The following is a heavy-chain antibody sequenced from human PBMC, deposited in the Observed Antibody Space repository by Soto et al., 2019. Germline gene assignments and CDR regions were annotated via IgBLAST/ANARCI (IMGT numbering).Heavy chain of an antibody. J-gene: IGHJ3*02. D-gene: IGHD6-6*01. CDR2: ISNSGAYT. Sequence: GGSLRLSWIVSGFTSGFIFSTYAMSWVRQAPGKGLEWVADISNSGAYTYYADSVKGRFTISRDNSNNILSLQMNSLRVEDTAIYYCTRRPDAFDIWGQGKMVTVS. V-gene: IGHV3-23*01. CDR1: GFTSGFIFSTYA. CDR3: TRRPDAFDI.